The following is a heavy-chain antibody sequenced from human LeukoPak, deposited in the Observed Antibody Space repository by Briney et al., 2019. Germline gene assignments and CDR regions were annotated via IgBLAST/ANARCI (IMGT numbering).Heavy chain of an antibody. V-gene: IGHV3-48*03. CDR3: ARVGHCSGGSCYSHGMDV. J-gene: IGHJ6*02. Sequence: GGSLRLSCAASGFTFSSYEMNWVRQAPGKGLEWVSYISSSGTTMYYAESVKGRFTISRDNAENSMSLQMDSLRAEDTAVYYCARVGHCSGGSCYSHGMDVWGQGTTVTVSS. D-gene: IGHD2-15*01. CDR1: GFTFSSYE. CDR2: ISSSGTTM.